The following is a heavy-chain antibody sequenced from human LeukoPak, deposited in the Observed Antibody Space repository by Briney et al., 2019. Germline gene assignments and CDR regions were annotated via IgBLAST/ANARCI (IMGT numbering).Heavy chain of an antibody. CDR3: AKAHRDDFWSGYYSRYYMDV. CDR2: ISSSSSYI. D-gene: IGHD3-3*01. CDR1: GFTFSSYS. Sequence: GGSLRLSCAASGFTFSSYSMNWVRQAPGKRLEWVSSISSSSSYIYYADSVKGRFTISRDNAKNSLYLQMNSLRAEDTAVYYCAKAHRDDFWSGYYSRYYMDVWGKGTTVTVSS. V-gene: IGHV3-21*04. J-gene: IGHJ6*03.